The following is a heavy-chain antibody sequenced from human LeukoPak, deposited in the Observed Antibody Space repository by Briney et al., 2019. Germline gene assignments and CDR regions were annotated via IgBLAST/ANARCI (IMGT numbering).Heavy chain of an antibody. CDR3: ARALGLYSYGPYSSGREVGSNTYYFDY. J-gene: IGHJ4*02. Sequence: PSETLSLTCTVSGGSISSGGYYWSWIRQPPGKGLEWIGYIYHSGSTYYNPSLKSRVTISVDRSKNQFSLKLSSVTAADTAVYYCARALGLYSYGPYSSGREVGSNTYYFDYWGQGTLVTVSS. D-gene: IGHD6-19*01. CDR1: GGSISSGGYY. V-gene: IGHV4-30-2*01. CDR2: IYHSGST.